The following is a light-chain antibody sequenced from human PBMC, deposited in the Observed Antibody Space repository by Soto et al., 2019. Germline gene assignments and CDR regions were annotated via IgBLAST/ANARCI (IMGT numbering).Light chain of an antibody. CDR1: SNDVGDYDY. CDR3: CSYAGGYTFV. J-gene: IGLJ1*01. CDR2: DVN. Sequence: QSALTQPRSVSGSPGQSVTISCTGTSNDVGDYDYVSWYQQYPGKAPKLIIYDVNKRPSRVPDRFSGSKSGNTASLTISALQAEDEADYYCCSYAGGYTFVFGTGTKLTVL. V-gene: IGLV2-11*01.